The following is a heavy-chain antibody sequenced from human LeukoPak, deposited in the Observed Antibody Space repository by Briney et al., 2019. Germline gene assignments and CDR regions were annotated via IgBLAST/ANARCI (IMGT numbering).Heavy chain of an antibody. Sequence: GGSLRLSCAASGFTVSTNYMNWVRQAPGKGLEWVSVIYSGGSTYYADSVKGRFTISRDNSKNTLYLQMNSLRVDDTAVYYCARGGYSYGSISYWGQGTLVAVSS. CDR2: IYSGGST. CDR3: ARGGYSYGSISY. D-gene: IGHD5-18*01. CDR1: GFTVSTNY. J-gene: IGHJ4*02. V-gene: IGHV3-66*01.